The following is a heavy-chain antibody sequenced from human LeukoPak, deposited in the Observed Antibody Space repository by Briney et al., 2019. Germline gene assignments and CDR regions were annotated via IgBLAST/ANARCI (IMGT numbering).Heavy chain of an antibody. D-gene: IGHD3-9*01. Sequence: QAGGSLRLSCTASGFSFGDYAMSWVRQAPGKGLEWVGFIRSKAYGGTTEYAASVKGRFTISRDDSKTIAYLQMNSLKTEDTAVYYCTFYDILAFDIWGQGTMVTVSS. V-gene: IGHV3-49*04. J-gene: IGHJ3*02. CDR3: TFYDILAFDI. CDR2: IRSKAYGGTT. CDR1: GFSFGDYA.